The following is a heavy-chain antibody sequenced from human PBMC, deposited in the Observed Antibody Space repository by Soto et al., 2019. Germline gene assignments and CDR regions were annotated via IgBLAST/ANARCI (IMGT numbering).Heavy chain of an antibody. CDR2: IIPIFGTA. CDR1: GGTFSSYA. D-gene: IGHD1-26*01. V-gene: IGHV1-69*01. CDR3: ARGPTDSSGGYYYGMDV. Sequence: QVQLVQSGAEVKKPGSSVKVSCKASGGTFSSYAISWVRQAPGQGLEWMGGIIPIFGTANYAQKFQGRVTITADESTSTAYMELSSLRSEYTAVYYCARGPTDSSGGYYYGMDVWGQGTTVTVSS. J-gene: IGHJ6*02.